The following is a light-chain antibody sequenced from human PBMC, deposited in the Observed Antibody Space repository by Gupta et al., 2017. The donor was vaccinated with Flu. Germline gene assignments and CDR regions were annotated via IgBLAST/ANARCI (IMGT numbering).Light chain of an antibody. CDR1: SSDVGAYDY. V-gene: IGLV2-14*01. CDR3: SSYTSSSTDVV. CDR2: EVS. J-gene: IGLJ2*01. Sequence: QSALTQPASVSGSLGQSITISCTGTSSDVGAYDYVSWYQQHPGKAPKLMICEVSNRPSGVSNRFSGSKSGNTASLTISGLQAEDEADYYCSSYTSSSTDVVFGGGTKLTVL.